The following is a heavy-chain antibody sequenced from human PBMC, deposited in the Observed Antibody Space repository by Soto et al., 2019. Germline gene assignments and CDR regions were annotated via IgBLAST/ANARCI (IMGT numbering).Heavy chain of an antibody. CDR1: GGSFSSNA. V-gene: IGHV1-69*01. CDR3: VLNWMTAYTPGRPKKKDYYYYGLNV. J-gene: IGHJ6*02. Sequence: QLVQSGAEVKKPGSSVKVSCKASGGSFSSNAVSWLRQAPGQGPEWMGGIIPIYGTTTYAQKFQGRITITADDFTTNAYMELSSLRSEDTAIYYCVLNWMTAYTPGRPKKKDYYYYGLNVWGHGTTVIVSS. D-gene: IGHD3-10*01. CDR2: IIPIYGTT.